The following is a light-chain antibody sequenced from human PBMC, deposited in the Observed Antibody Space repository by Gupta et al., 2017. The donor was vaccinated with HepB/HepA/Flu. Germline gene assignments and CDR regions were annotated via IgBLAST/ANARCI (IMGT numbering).Light chain of an antibody. CDR1: NIGSKR. J-gene: IGLJ2*01. CDR3: QVWDSSSDLV. Sequence: SYVLTQPPSVSVAPGKTARITCGGNNIGSKRVHWYQQKPGQAPVLVIYYDSDRPSGIPERFSGSNSGNTATLTISRVEAGEEADYYCQVWDSSSDLVFGGGTKRTVL. V-gene: IGLV3-21*04. CDR2: YDS.